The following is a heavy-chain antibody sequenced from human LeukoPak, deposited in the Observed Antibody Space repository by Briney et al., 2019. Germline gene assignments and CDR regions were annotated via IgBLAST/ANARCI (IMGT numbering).Heavy chain of an antibody. Sequence: GRSLRLSCAASGFTFSSYGMHWVRQAPGKGLEYVSAISSYGGSTYYANSVKGRFTISRDNSKNTLYLQMGSLRAEDMAVYYCARDRGASSSWYSFDYWGQGTLVTVSS. CDR3: ARDRGASSSWYSFDY. CDR1: GFTFSSYG. J-gene: IGHJ4*02. CDR2: ISSYGGST. D-gene: IGHD6-13*01. V-gene: IGHV3-64*01.